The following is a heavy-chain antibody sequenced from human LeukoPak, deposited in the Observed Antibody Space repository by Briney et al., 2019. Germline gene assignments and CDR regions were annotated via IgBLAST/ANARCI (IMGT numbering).Heavy chain of an antibody. CDR1: GFTFSSYA. CDR2: ISYDGSNK. Sequence: PGGSLRLSCAASGFTFSSYAMPRVRQAPGKGLGWVAVISYDGSNKYYADSVKGRFTISRDNSKNTLYLQMNSLRAEDTAVYYCARDGFYYYDSSGYPEYWGQGTLVTVSS. V-gene: IGHV3-30-3*01. CDR3: ARDGFYYYDSSGYPEY. D-gene: IGHD3-22*01. J-gene: IGHJ4*02.